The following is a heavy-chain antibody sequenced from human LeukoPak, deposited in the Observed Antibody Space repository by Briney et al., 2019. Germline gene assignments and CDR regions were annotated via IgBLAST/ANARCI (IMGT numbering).Heavy chain of an antibody. J-gene: IGHJ4*02. D-gene: IGHD1-26*01. CDR3: AKVKVGAIYYFDY. V-gene: IGHV3-23*01. CDR1: GFTFSSYA. CDR2: ISGSGGST. Sequence: PGGSLRLSCAASGFTFSSYAMSWVRQAPGKGLEWVSAISGSGGSTYYADSVKGRFTISRDNSKNTLYLQMNGLRAEDTAVYYCAKVKVGAIYYFDYWGQGTLVTVSS.